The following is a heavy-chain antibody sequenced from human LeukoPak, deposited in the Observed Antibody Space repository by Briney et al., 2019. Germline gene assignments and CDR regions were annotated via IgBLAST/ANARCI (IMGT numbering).Heavy chain of an antibody. D-gene: IGHD3-10*01. CDR2: ISYDGSNK. Sequence: GKSLRLSCVASGFTFGNHGMHWVRQAPGKGLEWVAVISYDGSNKYYADPMKGRFTISRDNSKNTLYLQVNSLRIEDTAVYYCAKDSSSGSSYYFHGMEVWGQGTTVTVSS. CDR1: GFTFGNHG. J-gene: IGHJ6*02. CDR3: AKDSSSGSSYYFHGMEV. V-gene: IGHV3-30*18.